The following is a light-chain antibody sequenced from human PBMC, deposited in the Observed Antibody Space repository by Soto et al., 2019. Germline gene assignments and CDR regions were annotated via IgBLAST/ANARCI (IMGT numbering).Light chain of an antibody. V-gene: IGKV3-11*01. J-gene: IGKJ5*01. CDR3: QQRSNWPPIT. CDR1: QSVSSY. Sequence: EIVLTQSPATLSLSPGEIATLSCRASQSVSSYLAWDQQKPGQAPRLLIYDASNGATGIPARFSGSGSGTDFTLTISSLEPEDFAVYYCQQRSNWPPITFGQGTRLEIK. CDR2: DAS.